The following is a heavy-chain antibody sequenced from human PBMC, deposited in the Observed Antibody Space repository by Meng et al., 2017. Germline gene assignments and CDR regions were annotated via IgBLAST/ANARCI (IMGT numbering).Heavy chain of an antibody. V-gene: IGHV4-61*01. CDR2: IHYSGST. CDR3: ARGGYFYGSSGYWPYFGY. J-gene: IGHJ4*02. CDR1: GGSVSSGSYY. D-gene: IGHD3-22*01. Sequence: SETLSLTCTVSGGSVSSGSYYWTWIRQPPGKGLEWIGYIHYSGSTNYNPSLKSRVTISVDTSKNQFSLKLSSVTAAGTAVYYCARGGYFYGSSGYWPYFGYWGQGALVTVSS.